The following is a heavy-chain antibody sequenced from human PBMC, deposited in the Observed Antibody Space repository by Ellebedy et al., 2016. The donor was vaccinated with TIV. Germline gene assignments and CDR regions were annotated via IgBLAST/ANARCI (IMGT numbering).Heavy chain of an antibody. D-gene: IGHD2-2*01. J-gene: IGHJ6*02. CDR2: INWNGTST. V-gene: IGHV3-20*03. CDR3: GRYARGFYGIDV. Sequence: GGSLRLSXAASGFIFDDYDMSWVRQAPGKGLEWVSGINWNGTSTGYADSVKGRFTISRDNAKNSLYLQMNSLRVDDTAVYYCGRYARGFYGIDVWGQGTTVIVSS. CDR1: GFIFDDYD.